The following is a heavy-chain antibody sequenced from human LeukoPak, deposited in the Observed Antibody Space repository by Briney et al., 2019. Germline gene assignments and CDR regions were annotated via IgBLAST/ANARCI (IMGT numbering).Heavy chain of an antibody. CDR2: ISAYNGNT. Sequence: ASVKVSCKASGYTFTSYGISWVRQAPGQGLEWMGWISAYNGNTNYAQKLQGRVTMTTDTSTSTAYMELRSLRSDDTAVYYCARAGSYDSSGYSYWYFDYWGQGTLVTVSS. CDR1: GYTFTSYG. D-gene: IGHD3-22*01. V-gene: IGHV1-18*01. CDR3: ARAGSYDSSGYSYWYFDY. J-gene: IGHJ4*02.